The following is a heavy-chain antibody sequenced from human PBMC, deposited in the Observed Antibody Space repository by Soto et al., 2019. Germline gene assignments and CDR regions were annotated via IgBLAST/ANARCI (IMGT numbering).Heavy chain of an antibody. J-gene: IGHJ6*02. CDR1: GYTFTSYG. CDR3: ARMSYYDFWSGDSYDIFTGYQSYGMDV. CDR2: ISAYNGNT. D-gene: IGHD3-3*01. Sequence: QVQLVQSGAEVKKPGASVKVSCKASGYTFTSYGISWVRQAPGQGLEWTGWISAYNGNTNYAQKLQGRVTMTTDTSTGTAYMELRSLRSDDTAVYYCARMSYYDFWSGDSYDIFTGYQSYGMDVWGQGTTVTVSS. V-gene: IGHV1-18*01.